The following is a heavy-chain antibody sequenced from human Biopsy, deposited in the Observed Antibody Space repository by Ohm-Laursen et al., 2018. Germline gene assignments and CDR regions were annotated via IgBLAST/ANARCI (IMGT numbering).Heavy chain of an antibody. Sequence: SETLSLTCTVSGDSIGSYSWSWIRRPPGKGLEWIGYIEYSDKTYYNPSSKSRVAFSVDTSKNQFSLRRIYVTAADTAVYYCAKHRYCSSTSCSNSNYYFDFWGQGTLVTVSS. CDR1: GDSIGSYS. V-gene: IGHV4-59*08. J-gene: IGHJ4*02. CDR2: IEYSDKT. D-gene: IGHD2-2*01. CDR3: AKHRYCSSTSCSNSNYYFDF.